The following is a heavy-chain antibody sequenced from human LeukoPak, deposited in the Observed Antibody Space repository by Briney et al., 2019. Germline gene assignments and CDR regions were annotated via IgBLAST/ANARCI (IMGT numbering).Heavy chain of an antibody. CDR2: IASDGRDK. D-gene: IGHD3-3*01. CDR1: GFTFSSYT. J-gene: IGHJ4*02. V-gene: IGHV3-30*18. Sequence: GRSLTLSCAASGFTFSSYTMHWVRQAPGKGLEWVAVIASDGRDKKYVDSVKGRFTISRDNSRNTLFLQMNSLRPEDTAVYYCAKDRAMGSAIYDFDCWGQGNLVTVSS. CDR3: AKDRAMGSAIYDFDC.